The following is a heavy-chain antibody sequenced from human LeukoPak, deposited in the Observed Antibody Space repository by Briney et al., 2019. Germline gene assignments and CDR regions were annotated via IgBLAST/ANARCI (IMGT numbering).Heavy chain of an antibody. CDR1: GGTFSSYA. J-gene: IGHJ4*02. CDR3: AREEIGYCSGGSCFLFDY. V-gene: IGHV1-69*06. Sequence: GASVKVSCKASGGTFSSYAISWVRQAPGQGLEWMGRIIPIFGTANYAQKFQGRVTITADKSTSTAYMELSSLRSEDTAVYYCAREEIGYCSGGSCFLFDYWGQGTLVTVSS. CDR2: IIPIFGTA. D-gene: IGHD2-15*01.